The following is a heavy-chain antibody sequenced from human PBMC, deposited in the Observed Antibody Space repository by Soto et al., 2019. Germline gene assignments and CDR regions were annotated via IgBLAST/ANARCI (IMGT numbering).Heavy chain of an antibody. J-gene: IGHJ5*02. CDR1: GGSFSCYY. CDR3: ARGRIAARGYWFDP. CDR2: INHSGST. D-gene: IGHD6-13*01. V-gene: IGHV4-34*01. Sequence: SETLSLTCAVYGGSFSCYYWSWIRQPPGKGLEWIGEINHSGSTNYNPSLKSRVTISVDTSKNQFSLKLSSVTAADTAVYYCARGRIAARGYWFDPWGQATLVTAPQ.